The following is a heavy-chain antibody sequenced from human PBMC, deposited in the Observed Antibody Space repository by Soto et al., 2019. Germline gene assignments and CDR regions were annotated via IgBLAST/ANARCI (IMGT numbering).Heavy chain of an antibody. CDR1: GFTFSSYG. CDR3: ARGWGDVVVVAATPHYAAFDI. Sequence: QVQLGESGGGVVQPGRSLRLSCAASGFTFSSYGMHWVRQAPGKGLEWVAVIGNDGSNKYYADSVKGRFTISRDNSKNTLYLQMNSPRAEDTAVYYCARGWGDVVVVAATPHYAAFDIWGQGTMVTVSS. CDR2: IGNDGSNK. V-gene: IGHV3-33*01. J-gene: IGHJ3*02. D-gene: IGHD2-15*01.